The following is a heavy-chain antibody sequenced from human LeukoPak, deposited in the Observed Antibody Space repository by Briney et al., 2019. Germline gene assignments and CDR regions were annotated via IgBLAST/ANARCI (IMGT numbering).Heavy chain of an antibody. J-gene: IGHJ5*02. D-gene: IGHD2-15*01. CDR1: GYTFTSYG. Sequence: GASVKVSCKASGYTFTSYGISWVRQAPGQGLEWMGWISAYNGNTNYAQKLQGRVTMTTDTSTSTAYMELRSLRSDDTAVYYCARDNIVVVVAATGWFDPWGQGTLVTVSS. V-gene: IGHV1-18*01. CDR3: ARDNIVVVVAATGWFDP. CDR2: ISAYNGNT.